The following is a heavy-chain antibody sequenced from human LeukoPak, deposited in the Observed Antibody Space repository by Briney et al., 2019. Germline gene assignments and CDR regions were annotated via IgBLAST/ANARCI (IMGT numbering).Heavy chain of an antibody. J-gene: IGHJ4*02. Sequence: GGSLRLSCAASGFTFSSYWMSWVRQAPGKGLVWVSRISSDGSSTVYADSVKGRFTLSRDNAKNTLYLQMNSLRAEDTAVYYCARDPASSGWYDYFDYWGQGTLVTVSS. D-gene: IGHD6-19*01. V-gene: IGHV3-74*01. CDR1: GFTFSSYW. CDR3: ARDPASSGWYDYFDY. CDR2: ISSDGSST.